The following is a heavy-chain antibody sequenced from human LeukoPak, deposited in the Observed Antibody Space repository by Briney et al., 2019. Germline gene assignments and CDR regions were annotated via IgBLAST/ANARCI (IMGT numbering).Heavy chain of an antibody. CDR1: GFTFSTND. J-gene: IGHJ5*02. CDR3: AKEATP. Sequence: GGSLRLSSAASGFTFSTNDMSWVRQAPGKGLEWVSAISGSDGSTYYADSVKGRFTISRDNSKNTLYLQMHSLRAEDTAVYHCAKEATPWGQGTLVTVSS. D-gene: IGHD5-12*01. V-gene: IGHV3-23*01. CDR2: ISGSDGST.